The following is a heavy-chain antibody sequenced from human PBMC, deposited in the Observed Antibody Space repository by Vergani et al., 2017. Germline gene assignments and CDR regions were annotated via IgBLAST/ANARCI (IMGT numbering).Heavy chain of an antibody. Sequence: QVQLVESGGGVVQPGRSLRLSCAASGFTFSSYGMHWVRQAPGKGLEWVAVISYDGSNKYYADSVKGRFTISRDNSKNTLYLQMNSLRAEDTAVYYCVMVDYYYGMDVWGQGTTVTVSS. CDR2: ISYDGSNK. J-gene: IGHJ6*02. CDR1: GFTFSSYG. CDR3: VMVDYYYGMDV. D-gene: IGHD3-10*01. V-gene: IGHV3-30*03.